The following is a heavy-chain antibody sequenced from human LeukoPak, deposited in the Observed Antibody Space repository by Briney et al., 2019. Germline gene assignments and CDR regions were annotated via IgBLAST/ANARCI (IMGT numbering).Heavy chain of an antibody. CDR1: GFTFTSSA. CDR2: IVVGSGNT. V-gene: IGHV1-58*01. CDR3: AALYGKTVKAFDI. D-gene: IGHD4-17*01. Sequence: SVKVSCKASGFTFTSSAVQWVRQARGQRLEWIGWIVVGSGNTNYAQKFQERVTITRDMSTSTAYMELSSLRSEDTAVYYCAALYGKTVKAFDIWGQGTMVTVSA. J-gene: IGHJ3*02.